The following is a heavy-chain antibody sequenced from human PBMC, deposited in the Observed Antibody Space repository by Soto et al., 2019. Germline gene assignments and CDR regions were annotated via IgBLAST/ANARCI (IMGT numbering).Heavy chain of an antibody. V-gene: IGHV4-39*01. Sequence: QLQLQESGPGLVKPSETLSLTCTVSGGSISSSSYYWGWIRQPPGKGLEWIGSIYYSGSTYYNPSLKSRVTISVDTSKNQFSLKLSSVTAADTAVYYCARWYYDILTSDAFDIWGQGTMVTVSS. D-gene: IGHD3-9*01. CDR3: ARWYYDILTSDAFDI. J-gene: IGHJ3*02. CDR2: IYYSGST. CDR1: GGSISSSSYY.